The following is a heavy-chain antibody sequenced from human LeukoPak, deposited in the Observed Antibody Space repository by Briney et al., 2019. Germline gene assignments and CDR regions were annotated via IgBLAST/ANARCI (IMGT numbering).Heavy chain of an antibody. CDR3: ARGVWGDLYYFDY. V-gene: IGHV3-9*01. Sequence: GGSLRLSCAASGFTFDDYAMHWVRQAPGKGLEWVSGISWNSGSIGYADSVKGRFTISRDNAKNSLYLQMNSLRAEDTALYHCARGVWGDLYYFDYWGQGTLVTVSS. CDR2: ISWNSGSI. D-gene: IGHD3-16*01. CDR1: GFTFDDYA. J-gene: IGHJ4*02.